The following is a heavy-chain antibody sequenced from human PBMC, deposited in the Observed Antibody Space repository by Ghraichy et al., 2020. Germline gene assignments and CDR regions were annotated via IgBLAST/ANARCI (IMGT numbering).Heavy chain of an antibody. J-gene: IGHJ4*02. Sequence: GESLNISCAASGFTFSSYAMSWVRQAPGKGLEWVSAISGSGGSTYYADPVKGRFTISRDNSKNTLYLQMNSLRAEDTAVYYCAKSGFRTVAGNDYWGQGTLVTVPS. CDR3: AKSGFRTVAGNDY. V-gene: IGHV3-23*01. CDR2: ISGSGGST. D-gene: IGHD6-19*01. CDR1: GFTFSSYA.